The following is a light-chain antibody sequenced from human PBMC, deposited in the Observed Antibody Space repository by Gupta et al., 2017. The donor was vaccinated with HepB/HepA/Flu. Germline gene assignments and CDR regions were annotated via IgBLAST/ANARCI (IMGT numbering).Light chain of an antibody. CDR3: SSYTASSTLI. V-gene: IGLV2-14*03. CDR1: SSDVGGYKF. CDR2: DVT. J-gene: IGLJ2*01. Sequence: QSALPQPASVSGSPGPSITISCTGTSSDVGGYKFVSWYQQHPGKAHKLLIYDVTKRPSGVSDRFSGSKSGNTASLTISGRQAEDEADYYCSSYTASSTLIFGGGTKLTVL.